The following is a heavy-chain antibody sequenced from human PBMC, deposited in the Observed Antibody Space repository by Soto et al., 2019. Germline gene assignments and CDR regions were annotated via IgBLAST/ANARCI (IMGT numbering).Heavy chain of an antibody. V-gene: IGHV1-3*01. D-gene: IGHD5-12*01. CDR1: GYSFTSYA. Sequence: ASVKVSCKASGYSFTSYAMHWVRQAPGQRLEWMGWINAGNGNTKYSQKFQGRVTITRDTSASTAYMELSSLRSEDTAVYYCARSIVATIPAHYYYYYGMDVWGQGTTVTVSS. CDR3: ARSIVATIPAHYYYYYGMDV. J-gene: IGHJ6*02. CDR2: INAGNGNT.